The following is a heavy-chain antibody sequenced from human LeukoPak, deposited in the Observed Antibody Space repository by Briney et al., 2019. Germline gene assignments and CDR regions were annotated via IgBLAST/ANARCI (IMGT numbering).Heavy chain of an antibody. CDR3: ARGQTSPPDYFDC. V-gene: IGHV3-64*01. CDR2: ISSNGRTT. CDR1: GFTFSSYA. J-gene: IGHJ4*02. Sequence: PGGSLRLXCAASGFTFSSYAIHWVRQAPGKGLEYVSAISSNGRTTFYANSVKGRFVISRDNSKNTVYLQMGSLRGEDMAVYYCARGQTSPPDYFDCWGQGTLVTVSS.